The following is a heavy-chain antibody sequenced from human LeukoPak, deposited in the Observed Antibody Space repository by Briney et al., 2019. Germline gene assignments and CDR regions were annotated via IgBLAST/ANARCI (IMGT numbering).Heavy chain of an antibody. D-gene: IGHD3-10*01. CDR2: IKQDGSEK. Sequence: GGSLRLSCAASGFTFSSYWMSWVRQAPGKGLEWVANIKQDGSEKYYVDSVKGRFTISRDNSKNTLYLQMNSLRAEDTAVYYCARDRLPGSITLLLFWGQGTLVTVSS. CDR3: ARDRLPGSITLLLF. J-gene: IGHJ4*02. CDR1: GFTFSSYW. V-gene: IGHV3-7*01.